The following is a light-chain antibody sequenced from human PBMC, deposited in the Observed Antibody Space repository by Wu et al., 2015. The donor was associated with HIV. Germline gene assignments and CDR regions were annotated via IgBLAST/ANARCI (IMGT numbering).Light chain of an antibody. CDR3: QQLNTYPFT. J-gene: IGKJ5*01. CDR2: AAS. Sequence: IQLTQSPSSLSASVGDRVTITCRASQGISTYLAWYQQKPGRAPKLLIYAASTLQSGVPSRFSGGGSGTDFTLTISCLQPEDFATYYCQQLNTYPFTFGQGTRLEIK. V-gene: IGKV1-9*01. CDR1: QGISTY.